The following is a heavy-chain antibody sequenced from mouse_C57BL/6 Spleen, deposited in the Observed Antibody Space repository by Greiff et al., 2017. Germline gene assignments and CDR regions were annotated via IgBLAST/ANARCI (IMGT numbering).Heavy chain of an antibody. CDR2: IDPSDSYT. CDR1: GYTFTSYW. V-gene: IGHV1-50*01. D-gene: IGHD2-5*01. CDR3: ARSYSNGRFAY. Sequence: QVQLQQPGAELVKPGASVKLSCKASGYTFTSYWMQWVKQRPGQGLEWIGEIDPSDSYTNYNQKFKGKATLTVDTSSRTAYMQLSSRTSEDSAVYYCARSYSNGRFAYWGQGTLVTVSA. J-gene: IGHJ3*01.